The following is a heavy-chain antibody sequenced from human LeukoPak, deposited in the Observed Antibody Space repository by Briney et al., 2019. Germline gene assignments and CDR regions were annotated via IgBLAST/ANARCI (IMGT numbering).Heavy chain of an antibody. CDR2: INQDGSEI. D-gene: IGHD6-13*01. J-gene: IGHJ4*02. CDR3: AREGYSSSWPGFDY. V-gene: IGHV3-7*01. CDR1: GFTFSSYW. Sequence: GGSLRLSCAASGFTFSSYWMSWVRQAPGKGLEWVANINQDGSEIYYVDSVKGRFTLSRDNAKNSLDLQMNSLRAEDTAMYYCAREGYSSSWPGFDYWGQGTLVTVSS.